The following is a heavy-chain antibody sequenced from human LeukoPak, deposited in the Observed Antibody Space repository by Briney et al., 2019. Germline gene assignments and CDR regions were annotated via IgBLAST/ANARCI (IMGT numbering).Heavy chain of an antibody. V-gene: IGHV1-69*13. J-gene: IGHJ6*03. CDR3: ARRCSSTSCYNYYYYMDV. CDR1: GGTFSSYA. Sequence: SVKVSCKASGGTFSSYAISWVRQAPGQGLEWMGGIIPIFGTANYAQKFQGRVTITADESTSTAYMELSSLRSEDTAVYYCARRCSSTSCYNYYYYMDVWGKGTTVTVSS. CDR2: IIPIFGTA. D-gene: IGHD2-2*02.